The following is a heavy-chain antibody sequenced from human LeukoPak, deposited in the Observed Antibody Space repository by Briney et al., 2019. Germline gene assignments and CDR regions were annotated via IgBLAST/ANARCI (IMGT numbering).Heavy chain of an antibody. CDR3: ARGPRAGTTIYYYYMDV. J-gene: IGHJ6*03. CDR1: GGTFSGYA. V-gene: IGHV1-69*05. D-gene: IGHD1-7*01. Sequence: SVKVSCKASGGTFSGYAISWVRQAPGQGLEWMGGIIPIFGTANYAQKFQGRVTITTDESTSTAYMELSSLRSEDTAVYYCARGPRAGTTIYYYYMDVWGKGTTVTVSS. CDR2: IIPIFGTA.